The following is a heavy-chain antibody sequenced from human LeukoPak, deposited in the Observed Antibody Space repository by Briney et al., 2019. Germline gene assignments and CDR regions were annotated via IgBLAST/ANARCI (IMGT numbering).Heavy chain of an antibody. Sequence: SETLSLTCTVSGASITTYYWTWIRQPPGKGLEWIGYIYHSGSTNYNPSLKSRVTISLDTSRNQFSQRLSSVTAADTAVYFCAREYSTSSEGDYFDYWGQGSLVTVSS. D-gene: IGHD6-6*01. J-gene: IGHJ4*02. CDR2: IYHSGST. CDR1: GASITTYY. CDR3: AREYSTSSEGDYFDY. V-gene: IGHV4-59*01.